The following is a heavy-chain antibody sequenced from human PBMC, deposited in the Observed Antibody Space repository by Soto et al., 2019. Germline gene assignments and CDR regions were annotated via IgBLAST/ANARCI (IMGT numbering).Heavy chain of an antibody. V-gene: IGHV3-33*01. J-gene: IGHJ4*02. CDR1: GFTFSSYG. CDR3: ARDGVLRFSEWLQIPYYFDY. Sequence: GGSLRLFCAASGFTFSSYGMHWVRQAPGKGLEWVAVIWYDGSNKYYADSVKGRFTISRDNSKNTLYLQMNSLRAEDTAVYYCARDGVLRFSEWLQIPYYFDYWGQGTLVTVSS. CDR2: IWYDGSNK. D-gene: IGHD3-3*01.